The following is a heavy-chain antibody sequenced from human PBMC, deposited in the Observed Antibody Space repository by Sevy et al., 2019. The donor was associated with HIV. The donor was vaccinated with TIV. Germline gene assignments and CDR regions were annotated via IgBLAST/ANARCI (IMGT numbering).Heavy chain of an antibody. CDR3: ASAGPYCSSTSCYSWYYYYGMDV. CDR2: IWYDGSNK. J-gene: IGHJ6*02. V-gene: IGHV3-33*01. Sequence: GGCLRLSCAASGFTFSSYGMHWVRQAPGKGLEWVAVIWYDGSNKYYTDAVKGRFTISRDNSKNTLYLQMNSLRAEDTAVYYCASAGPYCSSTSCYSWYYYYGMDVWGHGTTVTVSS. D-gene: IGHD2-2*02. CDR1: GFTFSSYG.